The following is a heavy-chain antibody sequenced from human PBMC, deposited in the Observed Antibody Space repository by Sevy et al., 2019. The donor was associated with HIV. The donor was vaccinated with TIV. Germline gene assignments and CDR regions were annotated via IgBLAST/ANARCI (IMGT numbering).Heavy chain of an antibody. J-gene: IGHJ4*02. V-gene: IGHV3-53*01. Sequence: GGSLRLSCAASGFTVSSNYMSWVRQAPGKGLEWVSVIYSGGSTYYADSVKGRFTISRDNSKNTLYLQMNSLRAEDTAVYYCARGPTCYDFWSGYYSWGYFDYWGQGTLVTVSS. CDR3: ARGPTCYDFWSGYYSWGYFDY. D-gene: IGHD3-3*01. CDR2: IYSGGST. CDR1: GFTVSSNY.